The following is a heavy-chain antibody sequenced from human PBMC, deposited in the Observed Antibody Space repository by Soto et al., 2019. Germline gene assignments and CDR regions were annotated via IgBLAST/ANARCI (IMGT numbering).Heavy chain of an antibody. CDR3: ARVIRSSAEIDY. V-gene: IGHV1-3*01. D-gene: IGHD6-6*01. Sequence: ASVKVSCKASGYTFTSYAMHWVRQAPGQRLEWMGWINAGNGNTKYSQKFQGRVTITRDTSASTALMERGSLRSEDTAVYYCARVIRSSAEIDYWGQGTLVTVSS. CDR1: GYTFTSYA. CDR2: INAGNGNT. J-gene: IGHJ4*02.